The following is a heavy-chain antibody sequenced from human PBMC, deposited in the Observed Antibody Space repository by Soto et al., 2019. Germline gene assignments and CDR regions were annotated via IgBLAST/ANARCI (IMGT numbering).Heavy chain of an antibody. CDR3: AIYCSAGSCYPTTGYLDY. J-gene: IGHJ4*02. D-gene: IGHD2-15*01. Sequence: QVQLVQSGAEVKKPGSSVKVSCKASGGTFSSYAISWVRQAPGQGLEWMGGIIPIFGTANYTQKFQGSVTITADESTSTAYMELSSLRSEDTAVYYCAIYCSAGSCYPTTGYLDYWGQGTLVTVSS. V-gene: IGHV1-69*01. CDR1: GGTFSSYA. CDR2: IIPIFGTA.